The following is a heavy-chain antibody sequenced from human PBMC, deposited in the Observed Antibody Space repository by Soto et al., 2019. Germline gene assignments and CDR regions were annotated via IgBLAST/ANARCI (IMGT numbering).Heavy chain of an antibody. CDR3: ARVYFDWLSEGFYCFDP. J-gene: IGHJ5*02. CDR1: GYTFTGYY. Sequence: ASVKVSCKASGYTFTGYYMHWVRQAPGQGLEWMGWINPNSGGTNYAQKFQGRVTMTRDTSISTAYMELSRLRSDDTAVYYCARVYFDWLSEGFYCFDPWGQGTLVTVSS. V-gene: IGHV1-2*02. D-gene: IGHD3-9*01. CDR2: INPNSGGT.